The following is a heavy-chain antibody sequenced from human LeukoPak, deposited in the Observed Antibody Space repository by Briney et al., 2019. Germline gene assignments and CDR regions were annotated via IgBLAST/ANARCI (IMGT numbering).Heavy chain of an antibody. D-gene: IGHD3-22*01. CDR1: GFTFSSYA. V-gene: IGHV3-30-3*01. J-gene: IGHJ4*02. CDR2: ISYDGSNK. CDR3: AGTYYYDSSGYYPTDY. Sequence: PGGSLRLSCAASGFTFSSYAMHWVRQAPGKGLEWVAVISYDGSNKYYADSVKGRFTISRDNSKNTLYLQMNSLRAEDTAVYYCAGTYYYDSSGYYPTDYWGQGTLVTVSS.